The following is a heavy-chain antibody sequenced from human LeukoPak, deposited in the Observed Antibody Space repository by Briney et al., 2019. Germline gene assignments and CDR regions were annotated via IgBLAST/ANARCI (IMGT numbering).Heavy chain of an antibody. CDR3: VVSAFDY. J-gene: IGHJ4*02. Sequence: GASVKVSCKASGYTFTNYYIHWVRQAPGQGLEWVGIINPSIGDTKNAQKFQGRVTMTWDTSTSTVYMELSSLRYEDTAVYYCVVSAFDYWGQGTLVTVSS. V-gene: IGHV1-46*01. CDR1: GYTFTNYY. CDR2: INPSIGDT. D-gene: IGHD3-10*01.